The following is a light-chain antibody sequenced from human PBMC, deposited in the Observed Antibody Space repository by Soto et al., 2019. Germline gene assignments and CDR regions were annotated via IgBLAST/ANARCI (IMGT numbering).Light chain of an antibody. CDR1: HMLLHSNGYNN. CDR3: QQYNNWPQK. CDR2: GAY. J-gene: IGKJ1*01. Sequence: IVVTQSPLSLPVTPGEASSISCRSSHMLLHSNGYNNVEWYKLKDGQVQRLLIYGAYTREADVTDRFSGGGSGTEFNLTISSLQSEDFAEYQCQQYNNWPQKFGQGTKVDIK. V-gene: IGKV2-28*01.